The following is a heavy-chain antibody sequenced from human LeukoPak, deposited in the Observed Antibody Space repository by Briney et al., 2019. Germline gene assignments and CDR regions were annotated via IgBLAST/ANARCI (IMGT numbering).Heavy chain of an antibody. CDR3: ATPNGSGSSSYFDY. J-gene: IGHJ4*02. CDR1: GFTFSSYS. V-gene: IGHV3-21*01. D-gene: IGHD3-10*01. Sequence: PGGSLRLFCAASGFTFSSYSMNWVRQAPGKGLEWVSSISSSSSYIYYADSVKGRFTISRDNAKNSLYLQMNSLRAEDTAVYYCATPNGSGSSSYFDYWGQGTLVTVSS. CDR2: ISSSSSYI.